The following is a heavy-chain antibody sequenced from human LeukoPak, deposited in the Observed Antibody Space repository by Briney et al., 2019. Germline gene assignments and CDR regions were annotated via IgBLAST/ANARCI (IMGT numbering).Heavy chain of an antibody. V-gene: IGHV4-59*08. D-gene: IGHD2-15*01. CDR1: GGSMSSFY. CDR3: ARRICGGGSCYFPN. J-gene: IGHJ4*02. Sequence: KASETLSLTCTVSGGSMSSFYWSWIRQPPGKGLEWIGYISYSGGTNYNPSLKSRVTISVDTSQNQFSLKMSSVTAADTAVYYCARRICGGGSCYFPNWGQGTLVTVSS. CDR2: ISYSGGT.